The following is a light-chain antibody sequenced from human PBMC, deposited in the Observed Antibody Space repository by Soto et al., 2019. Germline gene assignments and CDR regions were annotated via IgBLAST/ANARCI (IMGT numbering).Light chain of an antibody. CDR3: QQDEGPARA. CDR1: QDINKN. J-gene: IGKJ5*01. CDR2: DAS. V-gene: IGKV1-33*01. Sequence: DIQMTQSPSSLSASVGDRVTITCQASQDINKNLIWYQQKPGKAPKLLIYDASDLETGVPSRFSGSGSGTGFTFTISSLQPEDFATENCQQDEGPARAFAQGTRVEIK.